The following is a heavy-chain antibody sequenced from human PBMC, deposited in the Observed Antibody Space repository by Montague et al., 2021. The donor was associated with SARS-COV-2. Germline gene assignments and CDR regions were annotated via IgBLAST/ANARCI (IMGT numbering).Heavy chain of an antibody. Sequence: SETLSLTCTVSGGSISRYYWNWIRQPPGKGLEWIAYIHYSGSTNYNPSLKSRVTISVVTSKNQFSLKLSSVTAADTAVYYCARSRENYNILTGYPYYFDYWGQGTLVTVSS. CDR3: ARSRENYNILTGYPYYFDY. CDR2: IHYSGST. D-gene: IGHD3-9*01. CDR1: GGSISRYY. J-gene: IGHJ4*02. V-gene: IGHV4-59*01.